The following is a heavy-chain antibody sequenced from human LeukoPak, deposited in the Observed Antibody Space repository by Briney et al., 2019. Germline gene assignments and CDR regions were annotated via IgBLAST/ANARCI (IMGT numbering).Heavy chain of an antibody. Sequence: SETLSLTCAVYGGSFSGYYWSWIRQPPGKGLEWIGEINHSGSTNYNPSLKSRVTISVDTSKNQFSLKLSSVTAADTAVYYCARRYSSGWYGYWGQGTLVTVSS. CDR3: ARRYSSGWYGY. D-gene: IGHD6-19*01. CDR2: INHSGST. J-gene: IGHJ4*02. V-gene: IGHV4-34*01. CDR1: GGSFSGYY.